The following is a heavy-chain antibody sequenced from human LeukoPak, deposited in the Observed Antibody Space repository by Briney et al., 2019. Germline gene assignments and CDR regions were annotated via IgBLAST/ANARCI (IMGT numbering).Heavy chain of an antibody. J-gene: IGHJ3*02. CDR3: ARTYFYGAGSAPGAFDI. V-gene: IGHV3-30*04. CDR2: ISSDGRKK. Sequence: GGSLRLSCAASGLTFSNYAMYWVRQAPGKGLEWVAVISSDGRKKYYTDSVKGRFTISRDTSKNTLDLEMNSLRLEDTAVYYCARTYFYGAGSAPGAFDIWGQGTMVTVSS. CDR1: GLTFSNYA. D-gene: IGHD3-10*01.